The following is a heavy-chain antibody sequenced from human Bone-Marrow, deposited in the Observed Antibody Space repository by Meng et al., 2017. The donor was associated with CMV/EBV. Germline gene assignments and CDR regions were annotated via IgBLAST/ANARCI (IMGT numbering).Heavy chain of an antibody. D-gene: IGHD6-6*01. CDR3: ARYHISSSDYYYYGMDV. V-gene: IGHV4-59*01. CDR1: GGSISDYY. Sequence: SETLSLTCSVSGGSISDYYWSWIRQPPGKGLEWIGYIHYSGSTNYNPSLKSRVTILVDTSKNQFSLKLSSVTAADTAVYYCARYHISSSDYYYYGMDVWVQGTTVTVSS. CDR2: IHYSGST. J-gene: IGHJ6*02.